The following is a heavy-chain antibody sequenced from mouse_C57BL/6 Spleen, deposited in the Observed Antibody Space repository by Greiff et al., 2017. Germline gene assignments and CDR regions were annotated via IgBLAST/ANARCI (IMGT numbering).Heavy chain of an antibody. CDR3: ARSTGAMDY. CDR2: ISGGGGNT. J-gene: IGHJ4*01. Sequence: EVKLVESGGGLVKPGGSLKLSCAASGFTFSSYTMSWVRQTPEKRLEWVATISGGGGNTYYPDSVKGRFTISRYNAKNTLYLQMSSLRAEDTALYYCARSTGAMDYWGQGTSVTVSS. V-gene: IGHV5-9*01. D-gene: IGHD1-1*01. CDR1: GFTFSSYT.